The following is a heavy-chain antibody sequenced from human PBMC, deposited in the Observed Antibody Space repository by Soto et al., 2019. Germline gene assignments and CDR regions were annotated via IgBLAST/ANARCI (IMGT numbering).Heavy chain of an antibody. CDR3: ARDRKVGPGYYYYYGMDV. Sequence: GSLRLSCAASGFTFSSYGMHWVRQAPGKGLEWVAVISYDGSNKYYADSVKGRFTISRDNSKNTLYLQMNSLRAEDTAVYYCARDRKVGPGYYYYYGMDVWGQGTTVTVSS. J-gene: IGHJ6*02. D-gene: IGHD2-15*01. V-gene: IGHV3-30*03. CDR2: ISYDGSNK. CDR1: GFTFSSYG.